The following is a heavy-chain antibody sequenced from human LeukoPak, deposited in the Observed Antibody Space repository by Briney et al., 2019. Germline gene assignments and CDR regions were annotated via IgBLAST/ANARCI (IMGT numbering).Heavy chain of an antibody. CDR2: IYYSGST. Sequence: SETLSLTCTVSGGSISSYYWSWIRQPPGKGLEWIGYIYYSGSTNYNPSLKSRVTISVDTSKNQFSLKLSSVTAADTAVYYCAGLRMVTQTFDYWGQGTLVTVSS. CDR1: GGSISSYY. J-gene: IGHJ4*02. V-gene: IGHV4-59*08. D-gene: IGHD4-23*01. CDR3: AGLRMVTQTFDY.